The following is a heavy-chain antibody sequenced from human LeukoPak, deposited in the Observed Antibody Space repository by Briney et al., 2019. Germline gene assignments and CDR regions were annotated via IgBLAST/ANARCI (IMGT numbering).Heavy chain of an antibody. J-gene: IGHJ4*02. CDR2: IKQDGSEK. Sequence: GGSLRLSCAASGFTFSTYVMGWVRQAPGKGLEWVANIKQDGSEKYYVDSVKGRFTISRDNAKNSLYLQMNSLRAEDTAVYYCAKGGFLESYWGQGTLVTVSS. D-gene: IGHD3-3*01. CDR3: AKGGFLESY. V-gene: IGHV3-7*01. CDR1: GFTFSTYV.